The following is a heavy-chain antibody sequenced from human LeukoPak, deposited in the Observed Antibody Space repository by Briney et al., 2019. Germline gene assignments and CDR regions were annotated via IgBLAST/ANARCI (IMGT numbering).Heavy chain of an antibody. Sequence: GGSLRLSCAASGFTFSSYGMHWVRQAPGKGLEWVAFIRYDGSNKYYADSVKGRFTISRDNSKNTLYLQMNSLRAEDTAVYYCAKDWGATTKGFDYWGQGTLVTVSS. V-gene: IGHV3-30*02. CDR3: AKDWGATTKGFDY. CDR1: GFTFSSYG. D-gene: IGHD1-26*01. CDR2: IRYDGSNK. J-gene: IGHJ4*02.